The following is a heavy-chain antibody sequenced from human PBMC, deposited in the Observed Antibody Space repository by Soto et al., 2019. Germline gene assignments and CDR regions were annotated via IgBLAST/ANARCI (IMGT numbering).Heavy chain of an antibody. V-gene: IGHV4-31*03. CDR3: AREWRPMDYQSGLDV. J-gene: IGHJ6*02. CDR1: DGSISRGGYY. Sequence: QVQLQESGPGLMKPSQTLSLTCTVSDGSISRGGYYWSWIRQHPGKGLEWIGYIYYSGSTHYNPSLKSRVTISIDTSKNQFSLKLTSVTAADTAVYYCAREWRPMDYQSGLDVWGQGTTVTVSS. CDR2: IYYSGST. D-gene: IGHD6-25*01.